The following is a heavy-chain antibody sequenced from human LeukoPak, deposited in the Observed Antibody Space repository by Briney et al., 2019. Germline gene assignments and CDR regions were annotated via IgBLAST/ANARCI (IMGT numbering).Heavy chain of an antibody. CDR1: GFTFSSYA. D-gene: IGHD6-19*01. J-gene: IGHJ5*02. V-gene: IGHV3-23*01. CDR3: AKLSSSGWYEDWFDP. Sequence: GGSLRLSCAASGFTFSSYAMSWVRQAPGKGLEWVSAISGSGGSTYYADSVKGRFTISRDKSKNTLYLQMNSLRAEDTAVYYCAKLSSSGWYEDWFDPWGQGTLVTVSS. CDR2: ISGSGGST.